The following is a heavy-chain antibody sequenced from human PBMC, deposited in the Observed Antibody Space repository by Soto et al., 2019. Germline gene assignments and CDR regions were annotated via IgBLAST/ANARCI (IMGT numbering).Heavy chain of an antibody. CDR3: ARSGGSSWFYYYYGMDV. CDR2: SYYSGST. D-gene: IGHD6-13*01. J-gene: IGHJ6*02. V-gene: IGHV4-39*01. CDR1: GGSISSSSYY. Sequence: SETLSLTCTVSGGSISSSSYYWGWIRQAPGKGLEWIGSSYYSGSTYYNPSLKSRVTISVDTSKNQFSLKLSSVTAADTAVYYCARSGGSSWFYYYYGMDVWGQGTTVTVSS.